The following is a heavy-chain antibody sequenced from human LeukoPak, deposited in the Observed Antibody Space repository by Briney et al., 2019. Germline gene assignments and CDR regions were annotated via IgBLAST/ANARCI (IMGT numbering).Heavy chain of an antibody. Sequence: SETLSLTCTVSGGSISSYYWGWIRQPPGKGLEWIGSIYYSGSTYYNPSLKSRVTISVDTSKNQFSLKLSSVTAADTAVYYCAREPLRTYYDFYLWFDPWGQGTLVTVSS. V-gene: IGHV4-39*07. D-gene: IGHD3-3*01. CDR1: GGSISSYY. CDR3: AREPLRTYYDFYLWFDP. J-gene: IGHJ5*02. CDR2: IYYSGST.